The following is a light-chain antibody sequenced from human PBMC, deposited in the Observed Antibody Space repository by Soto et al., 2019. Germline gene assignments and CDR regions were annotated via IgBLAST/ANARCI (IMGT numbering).Light chain of an antibody. Sequence: QSVLTQPASVSGSPGQSITISCTGTSSDTAGYNYVSWYQQHPGKAPKLMIYEVSNRPSGVSKRFSGSQSGNTASLTISGLQAEDEANYYCSSYTTSNTPLYVFGTGTKVTVL. CDR1: SSDTAGYNY. CDR2: EVS. V-gene: IGLV2-14*01. J-gene: IGLJ1*01. CDR3: SSYTTSNTPLYV.